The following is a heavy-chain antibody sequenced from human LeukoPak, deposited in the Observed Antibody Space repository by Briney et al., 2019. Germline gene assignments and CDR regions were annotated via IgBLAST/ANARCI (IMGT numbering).Heavy chain of an antibody. CDR1: GFTFSTYG. Sequence: GGSLRLSCAASGFTFSTYGMHWVRQAPGKGLEWVAVISYDGSNKYYADSVKGRFTISRDNSKNTLYLQMNSLRAEDTAVYYCARDRIPHCSGGSCSNFDYWGQGTLVTVSS. D-gene: IGHD2-15*01. V-gene: IGHV3-30*19. CDR3: ARDRIPHCSGGSCSNFDY. J-gene: IGHJ4*02. CDR2: ISYDGSNK.